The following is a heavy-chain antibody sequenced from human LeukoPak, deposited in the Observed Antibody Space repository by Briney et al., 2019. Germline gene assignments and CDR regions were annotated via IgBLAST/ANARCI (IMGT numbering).Heavy chain of an antibody. CDR3: ARRNGDYGLDY. J-gene: IGHJ4*02. CDR1: GFTFSNYA. D-gene: IGHD4-17*01. V-gene: IGHV3-30*04. Sequence: GWSLRLSCAASGFTFSNYAMHWVRQAPGKGLEWVTVISYDGSHKYYADSVKGRFTISRDNSKNTLYLQMNSLRAEDTAVYYCARRNGDYGLDYWGQGTLVTVSS. CDR2: ISYDGSHK.